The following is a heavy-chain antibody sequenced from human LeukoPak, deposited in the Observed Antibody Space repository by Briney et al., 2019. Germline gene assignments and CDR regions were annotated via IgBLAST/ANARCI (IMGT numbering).Heavy chain of an antibody. V-gene: IGHV4-59*08. J-gene: IGHJ4*02. CDR3: ASNYYGPGSLDY. D-gene: IGHD3-10*01. Sequence: SSETLSLTCTVSGGSISSYYWSWIRQPPGKGLEWIGYIYYSGSTNYNPSLKSRVTISVDTSKNQFSLKVSSVTAADTAVYYCASNYYGPGSLDYWGQGNLVTVSS. CDR1: GGSISSYY. CDR2: IYYSGST.